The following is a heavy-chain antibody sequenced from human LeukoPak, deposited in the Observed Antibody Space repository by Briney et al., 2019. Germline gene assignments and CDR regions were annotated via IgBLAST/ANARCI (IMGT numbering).Heavy chain of an antibody. CDR2: ISGSDDRT. J-gene: IGHJ1*01. D-gene: IGHD1-26*01. CDR3: AKGKTGSFQ. Sequence: GGSLRLSCAASGLIFSNFGMNCVRQAPGKGLEWVSTISGSDDRTDYADSVKGRFTISRDNSNNMLYLQMNSLRAEDTAIYYCAKGKTGSFQWGQGTLVTVSS. V-gene: IGHV3-23*01. CDR1: GLIFSNFG.